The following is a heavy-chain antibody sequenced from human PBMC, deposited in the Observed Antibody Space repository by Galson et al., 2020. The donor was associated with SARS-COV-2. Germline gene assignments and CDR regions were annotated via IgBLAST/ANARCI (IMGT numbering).Heavy chain of an antibody. CDR3: ARARGGSYRDALDI. CDR2: ISYDGSNK. D-gene: IGHD1-26*01. CDR1: GFTFSSYA. J-gene: IGHJ3*02. V-gene: IGHV3-30*04. Sequence: GGSLRLSCAASGFTFSSYAMHWVRQAPGKGLEWVAVISYDGSNKYYADSVKGRFTISRDNSKNTLYLQMNSLRAEDTAVYYCARARGGSYRDALDIWGQGTMVTVSS.